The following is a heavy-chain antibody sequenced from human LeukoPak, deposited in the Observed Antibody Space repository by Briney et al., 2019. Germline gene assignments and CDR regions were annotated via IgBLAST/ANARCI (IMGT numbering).Heavy chain of an antibody. Sequence: SETLSLTCTVSGGSISSGGYYWSWIRQHPGKGLERIGYIYYSGSTYYNPSLKSRVTISVDTSKNQFSLKLSSVTAADTAVYYCARVYYGDYGGGFDPWGQGTLVTVSS. J-gene: IGHJ5*02. CDR2: IYYSGST. CDR3: ARVYYGDYGGGFDP. CDR1: GGSISSGGYY. D-gene: IGHD4-17*01. V-gene: IGHV4-31*03.